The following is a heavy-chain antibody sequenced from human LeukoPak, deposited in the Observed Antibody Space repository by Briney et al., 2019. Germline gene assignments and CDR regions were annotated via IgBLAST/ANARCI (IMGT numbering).Heavy chain of an antibody. CDR3: ARGRPHGNDY. D-gene: IGHD4-23*01. CDR1: GLTFSSHW. V-gene: IGHV3-74*01. CDR2: IASVGSST. J-gene: IGHJ4*02. Sequence: GGSLRLSCAASGLTFSSHWMHWVRQAPGKGLVWVSRIASVGSSTTYADSVKGRFSISRDNAKNTLYLQMNSLRVEDTAVYYCARGRPHGNDYWGQGTLVTVSS.